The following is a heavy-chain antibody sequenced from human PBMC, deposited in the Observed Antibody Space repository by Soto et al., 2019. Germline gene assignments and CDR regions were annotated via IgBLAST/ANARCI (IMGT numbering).Heavy chain of an antibody. J-gene: IGHJ2*01. V-gene: IGHV4-34*01. CDR3: SRESHDILTGPPWVWYFDL. CDR2: INDRGSI. Sequence: QVQLQQWGAGPLRPLETLSLTCGVSGGSFSGYYWAWIRQSPGKGLEWIGEINDRGSINYNPSLKSRVSISVDTSKNHYSRNLGSVTAADTAVYYCSRESHDILTGPPWVWYFDLWGRGTLVTVSS. D-gene: IGHD3-9*01. CDR1: GGSFSGYY.